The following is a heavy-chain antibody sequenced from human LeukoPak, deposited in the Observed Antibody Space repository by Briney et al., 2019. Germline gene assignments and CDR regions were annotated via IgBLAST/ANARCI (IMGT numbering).Heavy chain of an antibody. CDR1: GGSISSSSYY. Sequence: SETLSLTCTVSGGSISSSSYYWGWIRQPPGKGLEWIGSIYYSGSTYYNPSLKSRVTISVDTSKNQFSLKLSSVTAADTAVYYCARSNRGIVVVPAAPPGGHYYGMDVWGQGTTVTVSS. CDR3: ARSNRGIVVVPAAPPGGHYYGMDV. CDR2: IYYSGST. V-gene: IGHV4-39*01. D-gene: IGHD2-2*01. J-gene: IGHJ6*02.